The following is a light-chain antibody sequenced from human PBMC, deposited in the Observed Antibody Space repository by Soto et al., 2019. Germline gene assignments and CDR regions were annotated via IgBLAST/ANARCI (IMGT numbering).Light chain of an antibody. Sequence: QSVLTQPASMSGSPGQSITISCTRTSSDAGSYNYVSWYRQHPGKAPQLLIYDVTHRPAGVSSRFSGSKSDNTASLTISWLQAEDEADYYCSSYTDTTTRYVFGSGNKVTVL. CDR1: SSDAGSYNY. J-gene: IGLJ1*01. CDR2: DVT. V-gene: IGLV2-14*03. CDR3: SSYTDTTTRYV.